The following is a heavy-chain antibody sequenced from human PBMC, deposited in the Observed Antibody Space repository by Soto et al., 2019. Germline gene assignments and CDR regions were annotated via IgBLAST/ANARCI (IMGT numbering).Heavy chain of an antibody. V-gene: IGHV1-2*04. CDR2: INPNSGGT. CDR3: ARGSPAPLLWFGEINNWFDP. D-gene: IGHD3-10*01. Sequence: ASVKVSCKASGYTFTGYYMHWVRQAPGQGLEWMGWINPNSGGTNYAQKFQGWVTMTRDTSISTAYMELSRLRSDDTAVYYCARGSPAPLLWFGEINNWFDPWGQGTLVTVSS. J-gene: IGHJ5*02. CDR1: GYTFTGYY.